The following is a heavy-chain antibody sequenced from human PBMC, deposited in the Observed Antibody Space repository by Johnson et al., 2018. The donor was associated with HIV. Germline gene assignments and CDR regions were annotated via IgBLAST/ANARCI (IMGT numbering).Heavy chain of an antibody. CDR3: VRDRSTYSGSYYGWDAFAL. V-gene: IGHV3-30*04. CDR2: ISFDGRNK. J-gene: IGHJ3*01. D-gene: IGHD1-26*01. Sequence: HVQLVESGGGVVQPGKSLRLSCAASGFTFSSYGLHWVRQAPGQGLEWVAVISFDGRNKFYADSVKGRFTISRDNSKNTLYLQMNSLRAEDTAVYYCVRDRSTYSGSYYGWDAFALWGQGTMVTVSS. CDR1: GFTFSSYG.